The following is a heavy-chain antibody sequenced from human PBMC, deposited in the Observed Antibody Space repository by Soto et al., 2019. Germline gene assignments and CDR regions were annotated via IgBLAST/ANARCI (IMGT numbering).Heavy chain of an antibody. D-gene: IGHD6-19*01. CDR3: VKGNSGWYVRGFYFDY. CDR2: ISGSDTST. V-gene: IGHV3-23*01. Sequence: EVQLLESGGGLIQPGGSLRLSCAASGFTFSNYAMSWVRQAPGKGLEWVSTISGSDTSTYYADSVKGRFTISRDSSKNTLSLQMNSLRAEDTAIYYGVKGNSGWYVRGFYFDYWGQGTLVTVSS. J-gene: IGHJ4*02. CDR1: GFTFSNYA.